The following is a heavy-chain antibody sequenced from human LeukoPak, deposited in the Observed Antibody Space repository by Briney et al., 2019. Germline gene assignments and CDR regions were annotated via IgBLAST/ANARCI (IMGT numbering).Heavy chain of an antibody. D-gene: IGHD2-15*01. V-gene: IGHV1-2*02. CDR3: AREGYCSGGICYSTMNWFDP. CDR2: INPNSGGT. CDR1: GYTFTDYY. Sequence: ASVKVSCKASGYTFTDYYIHWVRQAPGQGLEWMGWINPNSGGTNYAQKFQDRVTMTRDTSTSTAYMELRSLRSDDTAVYYCAREGYCSGGICYSTMNWFDPWGQGTLVTVSS. J-gene: IGHJ5*02.